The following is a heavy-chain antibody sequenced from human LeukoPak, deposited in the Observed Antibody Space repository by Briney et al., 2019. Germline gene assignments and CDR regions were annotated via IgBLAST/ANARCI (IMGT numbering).Heavy chain of an antibody. D-gene: IGHD1-26*01. J-gene: IGHJ4*02. CDR2: IKSKTDGATT. V-gene: IGHV3-15*01. Sequence: GGSLRLSCAASGFTFSSAWMSWVRQAPGKGLEWVGRIKSKTDGATTDYAAPVDGRFSISRDDSKSIAYLQMNSLKTEDTAVYYCTRVNSGSYCFDYWGQGTLVTVSS. CDR3: TRVNSGSYCFDY. CDR1: GFTFSSAW.